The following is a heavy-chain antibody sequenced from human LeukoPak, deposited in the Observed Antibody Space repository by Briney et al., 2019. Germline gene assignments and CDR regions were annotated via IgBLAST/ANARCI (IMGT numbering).Heavy chain of an antibody. CDR1: GGSISSGTYY. D-gene: IGHD5-18*01. Sequence: SQTLSLTCTVSGGSISSGTYYWNWIRQPPGKGLEWIGYIYPSGSTYYNPSLKSRVTISVDRSKNQISLQLSSVTAADTAVYYCARRRRYSYGPGGYFDYWGQGTLVTVSS. CDR3: ARRRRYSYGPGGYFDY. V-gene: IGHV4-30-2*01. J-gene: IGHJ4*02. CDR2: IYPSGST.